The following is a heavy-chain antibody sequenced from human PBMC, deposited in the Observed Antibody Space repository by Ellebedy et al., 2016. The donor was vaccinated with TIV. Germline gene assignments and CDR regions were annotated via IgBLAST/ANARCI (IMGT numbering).Heavy chain of an antibody. CDR2: INHSGST. D-gene: IGHD2-21*02. CDR3: ARGRKVTEGYFQH. V-gene: IGHV4-34*01. J-gene: IGHJ1*01. Sequence: SETLSLXXAVYGGSFSGYYWSWIRQPPGKGLEWIGEINHSGSTNYNPSLKSRVTISVDTSKNQFSLKLSSVTAADTAVYYCARGRKVTEGYFQHWGQGTLVTVSS. CDR1: GGSFSGYY.